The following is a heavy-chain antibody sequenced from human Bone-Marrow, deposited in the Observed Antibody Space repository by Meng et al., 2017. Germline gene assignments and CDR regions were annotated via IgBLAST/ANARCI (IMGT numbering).Heavy chain of an antibody. CDR1: GFTVSSNY. V-gene: IGHV3-53*05. Sequence: GESLKISCAASGFTVSSNYMSWVRQAPGKGLEWVSVIYSGGSTYYADSVKGRFTISRDNSKNTLYLQMNSLRAEDMAVYYCARDYTSQNNAFDNWGQGTMVTVSS. CDR2: IYSGGST. J-gene: IGHJ3*02. CDR3: ARDYTSQNNAFDN.